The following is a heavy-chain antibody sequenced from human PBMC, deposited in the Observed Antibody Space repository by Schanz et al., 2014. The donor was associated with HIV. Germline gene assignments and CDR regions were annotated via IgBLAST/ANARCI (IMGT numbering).Heavy chain of an antibody. CDR3: TRLHYYYDRSGFSFDC. CDR2: INPNSGGT. V-gene: IGHV1-2*02. J-gene: IGHJ4*02. D-gene: IGHD3-22*01. Sequence: QVQLVQSGAEVKKPGASVRVSCEASGYTFTSYYIHWVRQAPGQGLEWMGWINPNSGGTNLAQKFEGKVTMTIDRSITTASMELSRLNSDDTAMYFCTRLHYYYDRSGFSFDCWGQGTLVTVSS. CDR1: GYTFTSYY.